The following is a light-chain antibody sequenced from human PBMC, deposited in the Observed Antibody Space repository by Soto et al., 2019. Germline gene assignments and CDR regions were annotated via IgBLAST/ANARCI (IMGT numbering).Light chain of an antibody. CDR3: QAWDSSTVL. CDR2: QDT. Sequence: SYELTQPPSVSVSPGQTANITCSGDKLGDKYACWYQQKPGQSPMVVIYQDTKRPSGIPERFSGSNSGNTATLTISGTQAMDEADYYCQAWDSSTVLFGGGTKVTVL. J-gene: IGLJ2*01. CDR1: KLGDKY. V-gene: IGLV3-1*01.